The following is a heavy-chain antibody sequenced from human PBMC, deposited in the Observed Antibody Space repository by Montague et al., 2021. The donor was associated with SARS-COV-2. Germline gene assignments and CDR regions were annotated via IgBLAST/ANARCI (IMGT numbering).Heavy chain of an antibody. D-gene: IGHD5-24*01. CDR2: IYYSGNT. V-gene: IGHV4-31*03. CDR3: ARGPSRLATQEFYFGY. Sequence: TLSLTCIVSSDSISSGGYYWSWIRQHPGKGLEWIGYIYYSGNTYYNPSLRSRVTMSVDTTKNQFSLTLNPVTAAATAEYDCARGPSRLATQEFYFGYWGQGTLVSVSS. J-gene: IGHJ4*02. CDR1: SDSISSGGYY.